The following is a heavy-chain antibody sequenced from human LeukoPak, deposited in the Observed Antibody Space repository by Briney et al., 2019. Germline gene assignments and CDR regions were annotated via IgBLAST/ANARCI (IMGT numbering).Heavy chain of an antibody. CDR3: ARRNAYCSSGSCSRASYFYYGMDV. CDR1: GFTFSNYA. J-gene: IGHJ6*02. V-gene: IGHV3-21*04. Sequence: GGSLRLSCKASGFTFSNYAMNWVRQAPGKGLEWVSSITSVSSYKYYADSVKGRFTMSRDNAKNSLFLQMNSLRAEDTAVYYCARRNAYCSSGSCSRASYFYYGMDVWGQGTTVTVS. D-gene: IGHD2-15*01. CDR2: ITSVSSYK.